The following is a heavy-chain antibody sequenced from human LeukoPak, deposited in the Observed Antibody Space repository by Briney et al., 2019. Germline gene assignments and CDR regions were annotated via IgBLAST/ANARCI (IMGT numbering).Heavy chain of an antibody. CDR2: IIPIFGTA. CDR1: GGTFSSYA. D-gene: IGHD3-22*01. Sequence: ASVTLSCTASGGTFSSYAISWVRQAPGPGLEWVGGIIPIFGTANYAQKFQSRVTITADESTSTAYMELSSLRSEDTAVYYCARDKGDYHTSGSLFVFGGQGTLVTVSS. V-gene: IGHV1-69*13. CDR3: ARDKGDYHTSGSLFVF. J-gene: IGHJ4*02.